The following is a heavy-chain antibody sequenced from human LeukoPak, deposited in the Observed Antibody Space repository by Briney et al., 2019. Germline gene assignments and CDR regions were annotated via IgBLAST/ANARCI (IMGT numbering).Heavy chain of an antibody. J-gene: IGHJ5*02. V-gene: IGHV3-7*01. CDR1: GFTFSSYA. D-gene: IGHD3-22*01. CDR3: ASSPYYYDST. CDR2: IKQDGSEK. Sequence: PGGSLRLSCAASGFTFSSYAMHWVRQAPGKGLEWVANIKQDGSEKYYVDSVKGRFTISRDNAKNSLYLQMNSLRAEDTAVYYCASSPYYYDSTWGQGTLVTVSS.